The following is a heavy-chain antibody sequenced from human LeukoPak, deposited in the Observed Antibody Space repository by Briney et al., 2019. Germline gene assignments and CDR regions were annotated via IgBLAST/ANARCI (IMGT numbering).Heavy chain of an antibody. V-gene: IGHV4-34*01. CDR2: INHSGST. J-gene: IGHJ6*03. CDR3: ARAIRYFGYYYYYMDV. CDR1: GGSFSGYY. D-gene: IGHD3-9*01. Sequence: SETLSLTCAVYGGSFSGYYWSWIRQPPGKGLEWIGEINHSGSTNYNPSLKSRVTISVDTSKNQFSLKLSSVTAADTAVYYCARAIRYFGYYYYYMDVWGEGTTVTISS.